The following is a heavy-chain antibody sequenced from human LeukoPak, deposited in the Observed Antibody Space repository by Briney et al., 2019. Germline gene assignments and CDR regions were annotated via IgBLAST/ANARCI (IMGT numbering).Heavy chain of an antibody. Sequence: SETLSLTCTVSGGSTSSSSYYWGWIRQPPGKGLEWIGTIYYSGSTYYNSSLKSRVTISIDTSKNQFSLKLSSVTAADTAVYYCASLGAYCGGDCYPTFDYWGQGTLVTVSS. V-gene: IGHV4-39*01. CDR2: IYYSGST. CDR1: GGSTSSSSYY. D-gene: IGHD2-21*02. J-gene: IGHJ4*02. CDR3: ASLGAYCGGDCYPTFDY.